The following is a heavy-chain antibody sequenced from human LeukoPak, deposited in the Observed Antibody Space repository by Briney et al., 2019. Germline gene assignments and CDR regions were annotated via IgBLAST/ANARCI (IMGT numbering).Heavy chain of an antibody. D-gene: IGHD5-18*01. CDR3: ASSSGYPDY. V-gene: IGHV3-7*01. CDR1: GFTFSSYW. Sequence: GGSLRLSCAASGFTFSSYWMHWVRQAPGKGLEWVAKIKEDGSEKYYVDSVKGRFTISRDNAKNSLYLQMNSLRAEDTAVYFCASSSGYPDYWGQGTLVTVSS. CDR2: IKEDGSEK. J-gene: IGHJ4*02.